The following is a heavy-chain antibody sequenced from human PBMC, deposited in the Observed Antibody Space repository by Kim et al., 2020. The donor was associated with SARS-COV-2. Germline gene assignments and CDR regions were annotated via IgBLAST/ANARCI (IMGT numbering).Heavy chain of an antibody. V-gene: IGHV3-30*01. CDR3: ARSSSGGNLGDFDY. D-gene: IGHD1-26*01. J-gene: IGHJ4*02. Sequence: AATVRDRFTIAKDNSKNTLYLHRNSLGAEDTAVYYCARSSSGGNLGDFDYWGQGTLVTVSS.